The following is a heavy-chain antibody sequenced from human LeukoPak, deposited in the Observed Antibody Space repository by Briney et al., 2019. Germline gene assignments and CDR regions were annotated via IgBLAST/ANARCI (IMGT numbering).Heavy chain of an antibody. CDR2: IYSGGDT. CDR1: GFTVRSNF. V-gene: IGHV3-53*01. CDR3: ATEDTFGFDY. Sequence: GGSLRHSCGASGFTVRSNFMSWVGQAPRQGLEWVSVIYSGGDTYYADSVKGRFTISRDNSKNTLYLQMNSLRAEDTAVYYCATEDTFGFDYWGQGTLVTVSS. D-gene: IGHD3-10*01. J-gene: IGHJ4*02.